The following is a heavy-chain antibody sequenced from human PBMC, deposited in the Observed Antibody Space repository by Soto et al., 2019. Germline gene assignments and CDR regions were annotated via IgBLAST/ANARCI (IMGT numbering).Heavy chain of an antibody. CDR3: ARDLHYDDYYYGMDV. Sequence: ASVKVSCKASGYTFTGYYMHWVRQAPGQGLEWMGWINPNSGGTNYAQKFQGWVTMTRDTSISTAYMELSRLRSDDTAVYYCARDLHYDDYYYGMDVWGQGTTVTVSS. CDR2: INPNSGGT. D-gene: IGHD4-17*01. J-gene: IGHJ6*02. CDR1: GYTFTGYY. V-gene: IGHV1-2*04.